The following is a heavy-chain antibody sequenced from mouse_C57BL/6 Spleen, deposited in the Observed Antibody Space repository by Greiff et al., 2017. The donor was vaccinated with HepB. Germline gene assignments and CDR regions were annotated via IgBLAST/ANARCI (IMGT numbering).Heavy chain of an antibody. CDR3: ARRDYGSSLGY. CDR2: IYPGSGST. Sequence: QVQLQQPGAELVKPGASVRMSCKASGYTFTSYWITWVKQRPGQGLEWIGDIYPGSGSTNYNEKFKSKDTLTVDTSSSTAYMQLSSLTSEDSAFYYCARRDYGSSLGYWGQGTTLTVSS. D-gene: IGHD1-1*01. J-gene: IGHJ2*01. CDR1: GYTFTSYW. V-gene: IGHV1-55*01.